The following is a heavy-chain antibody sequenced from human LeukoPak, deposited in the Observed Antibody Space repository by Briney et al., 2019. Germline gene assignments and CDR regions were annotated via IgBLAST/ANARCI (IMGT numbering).Heavy chain of an antibody. CDR3: AKQSRPGWLVLNGGGYFDY. CDR2: ISYDGSNR. CDR1: GFTFSSYA. V-gene: IGHV3-30*04. Sequence: GGSLRLSCAASGFTFSSYAMHWVRQAPGKGLEWVAVISYDGSNRYYADSVKGRFTISRDNSKNTLYLQMNSLRAEDTAVYYCAKQSRPGWLVLNGGGYFDYWGQGTLVTVSS. D-gene: IGHD6-19*01. J-gene: IGHJ4*02.